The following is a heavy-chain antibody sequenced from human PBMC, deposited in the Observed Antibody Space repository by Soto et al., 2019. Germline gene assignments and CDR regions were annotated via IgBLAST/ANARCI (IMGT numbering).Heavy chain of an antibody. CDR1: NGSISNYY. Sequence: SETLSLTCTVSNGSISNYYWSWIRQPPGKGLEWIGYIYYSGSINYNPSLKSRVTISVATSKNQFSLKLTSVTAADTAVYYCARNLRYYYAGAAYYQYDAFDVWGQGTVVTVS. D-gene: IGHD3-10*01. CDR2: IYYSGSI. CDR3: ARNLRYYYAGAAYYQYDAFDV. V-gene: IGHV4-59*01. J-gene: IGHJ3*01.